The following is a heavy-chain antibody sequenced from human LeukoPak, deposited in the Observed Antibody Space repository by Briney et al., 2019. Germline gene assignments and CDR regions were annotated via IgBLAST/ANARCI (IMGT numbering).Heavy chain of an antibody. CDR2: IYYSGST. CDR3: ASGYCSGGSCYYYMDV. D-gene: IGHD2-15*01. Sequence: SETLSLTCTVSGGSISSYYWSWIRQPPGKGLEWIGYIYYSGSTNCNPSLKSRVTISVDTSKNQFSLKLSSVTAADTAVYYCASGYCSGGSCYYYMDVWGKGTTVTVSS. V-gene: IGHV4-59*01. CDR1: GGSISSYY. J-gene: IGHJ6*03.